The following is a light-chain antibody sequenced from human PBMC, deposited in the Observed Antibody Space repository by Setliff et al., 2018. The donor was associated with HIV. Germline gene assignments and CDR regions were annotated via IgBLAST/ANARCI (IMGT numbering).Light chain of an antibody. CDR3: SSYATPSTWV. J-gene: IGLJ3*02. CDR1: NRDVGNYNY. CDR2: DVM. V-gene: IGLV2-14*03. Sequence: QSALTQPASVSGSPRQWITIPCTGTNRDVGNYNYFSWYQQYPGKAPTLIMFDVMSRPSGVSDRFTGSKSGNSASLTISGLQPEDEADYYCSSYATPSTWVFGGGTKVTVL.